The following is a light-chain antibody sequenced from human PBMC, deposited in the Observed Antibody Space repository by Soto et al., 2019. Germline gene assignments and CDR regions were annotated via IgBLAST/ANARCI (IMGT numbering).Light chain of an antibody. J-gene: IGKJ2*03. CDR1: QTVSTTY. V-gene: IGKV3D-7*01. CDR2: GTS. CDR3: LQDFNLPPYS. Sequence: EIVLTQSPATLSLSPGDRATLSYRASQTVSTTYLSWYQQSPGQAPRLLIYGTSTRATGVPARFTGRGSGTDFTLTISSLQPEDFGVYYCLQDFNLPPYSFGQGTKLEIK.